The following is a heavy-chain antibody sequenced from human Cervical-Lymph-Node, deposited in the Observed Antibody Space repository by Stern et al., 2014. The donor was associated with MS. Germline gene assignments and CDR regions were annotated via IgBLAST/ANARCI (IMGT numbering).Heavy chain of an antibody. V-gene: IGHV1-2*02. Sequence: VQLGESGAEVKKPGASVTVSCKASGYSFTDYFLHWVRQAPGQGLEWMGWINPNSGGTNYAQKFQGRVTMTRDTSISTAYMELNRLTSDDTAVYYCARGDIAVAGTPRLRFDYWGQGTLVTVSS. CDR1: GYSFTDYF. D-gene: IGHD6-19*01. CDR2: INPNSGGT. CDR3: ARGDIAVAGTPRLRFDY. J-gene: IGHJ4*02.